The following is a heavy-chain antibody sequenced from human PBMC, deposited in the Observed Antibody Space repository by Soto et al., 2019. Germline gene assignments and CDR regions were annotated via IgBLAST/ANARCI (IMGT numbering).Heavy chain of an antibody. D-gene: IGHD3-10*01. CDR1: GFSLSTNGMG. J-gene: IGHJ4*02. Sequence: QITVKESGLTLVKPTETLTLTCTFSGFSLSTNGMGVGWIRQPPGKALEWLALIYWDDDKRYSPSLRSRLTITGDTSKNQVDLIMTNMDPVDTATYYCVRFTRGVYHLVRLWEKFDYWGQGSLVTVSS. CDR2: IYWDDDK. CDR3: VRFTRGVYHLVRLWEKFDY. V-gene: IGHV2-5*02.